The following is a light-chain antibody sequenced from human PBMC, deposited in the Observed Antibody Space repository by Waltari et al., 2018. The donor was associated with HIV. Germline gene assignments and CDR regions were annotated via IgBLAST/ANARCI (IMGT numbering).Light chain of an antibody. Sequence: DTQMTQSPSSLSASIGDRVTITCQASQDITKYLNWYIQKPGKAPKLLIYDASRLEPGVPSRFSGSGSWAEFSFTISSLQPEDIGTYYCQQYDNLPYSFGQGTKVDIK. CDR1: QDITKY. CDR3: QQYDNLPYS. V-gene: IGKV1-33*01. J-gene: IGKJ2*03. CDR2: DAS.